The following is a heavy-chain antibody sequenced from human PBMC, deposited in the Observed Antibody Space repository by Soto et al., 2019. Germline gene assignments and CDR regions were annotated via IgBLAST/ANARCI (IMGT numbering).Heavy chain of an antibody. CDR3: ITDPDDSYDSSGYPWAFDM. V-gene: IGHV3-15*01. CDR2: IKSKTDGGTT. CDR1: GFTFSNAW. J-gene: IGHJ3*02. Sequence: PLGSLRLSGAASGFTFSNAWMSWLRQAPGKGREWVGRIKSKTDGGTTDYAAPVKGRFTISRDDSKNTLYLQMNSLKTEDTDVYYCITDPDDSYDSSGYPWAFDMWGQGTVVTVSS. D-gene: IGHD3-22*01.